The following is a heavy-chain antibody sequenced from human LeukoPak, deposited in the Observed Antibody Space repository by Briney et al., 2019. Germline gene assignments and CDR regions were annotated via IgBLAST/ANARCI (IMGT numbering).Heavy chain of an antibody. D-gene: IGHD3-22*01. CDR1: GLTFSDYW. CDR2: ISGSGGST. Sequence: GGSLRLSCAVTGLTFSDYWMTWVRQAPGKGLEWVSAISGSGGSTYYADSVKGRFTISRDNSKNTLYLQMNSLRAEDTAVYYCAKDQELYYYDSSGYSSFDYWGQGTLVTVSS. CDR3: AKDQELYYYDSSGYSSFDY. V-gene: IGHV3-23*01. J-gene: IGHJ4*02.